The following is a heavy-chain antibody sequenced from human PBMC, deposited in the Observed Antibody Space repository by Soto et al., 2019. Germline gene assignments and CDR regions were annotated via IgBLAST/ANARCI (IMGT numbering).Heavy chain of an antibody. V-gene: IGHV4-59*01. D-gene: IGHD3-16*01. CDR1: GGSISSYY. J-gene: IGHJ6*02. Sequence: SETLSLTCTVSGGSISSYYWSWIRQPPGKGLEWIGYIYYSGSTNYNPSLKSRVTISIDTSTNQFSLRLSSVTAADTAVNYCARGVMRGGMDVWGQGTTVTVSS. CDR2: IYYSGST. CDR3: ARGVMRGGMDV.